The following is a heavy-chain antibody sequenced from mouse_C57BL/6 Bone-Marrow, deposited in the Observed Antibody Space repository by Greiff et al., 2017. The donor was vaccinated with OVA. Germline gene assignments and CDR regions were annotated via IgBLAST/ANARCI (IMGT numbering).Heavy chain of an antibody. V-gene: IGHV1-9*01. CDR2: ILPGSGST. Sequence: VQLQQSGAELMKPGASVKLSCKATGYTFTGYWIEWVKQRPGHGLEWIGEILPGSGSTNYNEKFKGKATFTADTSSNTAYMQLSSLTTEDSAIYYGAREGGYEYDGRGRVFDYWGQGTTLTVSS. D-gene: IGHD2-4*01. CDR3: AREGGYEYDGRGRVFDY. CDR1: GYTFTGYW. J-gene: IGHJ2*01.